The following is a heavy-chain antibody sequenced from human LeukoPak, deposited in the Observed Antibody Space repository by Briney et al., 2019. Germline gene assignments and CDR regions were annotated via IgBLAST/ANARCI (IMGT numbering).Heavy chain of an antibody. V-gene: IGHV4-59*01. J-gene: IGHJ4*02. CDR1: GTSISSYY. Sequence: SETLSLTCTVSGTSISSYYWSWIRQPPGKGLESIGYIYYSGDINYNPSLKSRVTMSLDASKNQFSLKLSSVTAADTAVYYCARTAIVPDSWSQGTLVTVSS. CDR3: ARTAIVPDS. D-gene: IGHD1-26*01. CDR2: IYYSGDI.